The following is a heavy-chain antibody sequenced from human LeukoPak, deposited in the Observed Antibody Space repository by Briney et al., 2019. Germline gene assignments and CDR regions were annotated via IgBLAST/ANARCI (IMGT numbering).Heavy chain of an antibody. V-gene: IGHV1-8*01. CDR2: MNPNSGNT. D-gene: IGHD3-10*01. Sequence: GASVKVSCKASGYTSTSYDINWVRQATGQGLEWMGWMNPNSGNTGYAQKFQGRVTMTRNTSISTAYMELSSLRSEDTAVYYCARRVPYYGSGSYYRFDYWGQGTLVTVSS. J-gene: IGHJ4*02. CDR1: GYTSTSYD. CDR3: ARRVPYYGSGSYYRFDY.